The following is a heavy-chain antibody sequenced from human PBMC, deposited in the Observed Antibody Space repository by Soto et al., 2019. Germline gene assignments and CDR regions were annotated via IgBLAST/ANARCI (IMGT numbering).Heavy chain of an antibody. CDR3: ARTRNLDV. V-gene: IGHV4-34*01. Sequence: QVQIQQWGAGLLKPSETLSLTCAVYGESLSGYYGNWIRQSPGKGLEWIGEINYSGNTNYNPSLKSRVTISIDTSTNQFYLKLGSVTAADTAVYYCARTRNLDVWGPGTTVIVSS. J-gene: IGHJ6*02. CDR1: GESLSGYY. D-gene: IGHD1-1*01. CDR2: INYSGNT.